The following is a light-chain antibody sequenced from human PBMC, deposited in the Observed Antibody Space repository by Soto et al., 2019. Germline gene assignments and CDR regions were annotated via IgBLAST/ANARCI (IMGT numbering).Light chain of an antibody. J-gene: IGKJ1*01. CDR1: QSVSSN. V-gene: IGKV3-15*01. CDR2: GAS. CDR3: QQYNNWPRGT. Sequence: VVMTQSPATLSVSPCEIATLSCSSSQSVSSNLAWYQQKPGQAPRLLIYGASTRATGIPARFSGSGSGTEFTLTISSLQSEDFAVYYCQQYNNWPRGTFGQGTKVDIK.